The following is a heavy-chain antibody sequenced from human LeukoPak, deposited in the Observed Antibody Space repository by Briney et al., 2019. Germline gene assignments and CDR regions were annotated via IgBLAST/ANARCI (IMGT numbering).Heavy chain of an antibody. CDR2: IKQDGSEK. V-gene: IGHV3-7*01. CDR3: AKRGRYYDFWSGFLDY. D-gene: IGHD3-3*01. CDR1: GFTFSSYW. Sequence: PGGSLRLSCAASGFTFSSYWMSWVRQAPGKGLEWVANIKQDGSEKYYVDSVKGRFTISRDNSKNALYLQINSLSPEDTAVYYCAKRGRYYDFWSGFLDYWGQGTLVTVSS. J-gene: IGHJ4*02.